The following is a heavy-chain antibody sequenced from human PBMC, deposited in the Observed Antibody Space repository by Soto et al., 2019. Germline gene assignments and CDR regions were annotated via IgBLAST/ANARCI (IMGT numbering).Heavy chain of an antibody. CDR3: VSSSSNIHNFDY. Sequence: GASVKVSCKGTGYTFTGYYMHWVRQAPGQGLEWMGWINPNSGGTNYAQKFQGRVTMTRDTSISTAYMELSRLRSDDAAVYYCVSSSSNIHNFDYWGQGTLVTVSS. CDR2: INPNSGGT. V-gene: IGHV1-2*02. CDR1: GYTFTGYY. J-gene: IGHJ4*02. D-gene: IGHD6-6*01.